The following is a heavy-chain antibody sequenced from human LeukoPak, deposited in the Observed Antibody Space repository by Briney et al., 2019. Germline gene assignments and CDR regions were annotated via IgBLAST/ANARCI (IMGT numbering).Heavy chain of an antibody. J-gene: IGHJ4*02. CDR3: ARAPRIYYDSSGYPM. CDR2: ISYDGSNK. Sequence: GGSLRLSCAASGFTFSSYAMHWVRQAPGKGLEWVAVISYDGSNKYYADSVKGRFTISRDNSKNTLYLQMNSLRAEDTAVYYCARAPRIYYDSSGYPMWGQGTLVTVSS. D-gene: IGHD3-22*01. CDR1: GFTFSSYA. V-gene: IGHV3-30*04.